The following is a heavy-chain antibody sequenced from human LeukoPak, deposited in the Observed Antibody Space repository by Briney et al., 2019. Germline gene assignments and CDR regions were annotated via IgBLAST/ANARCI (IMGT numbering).Heavy chain of an antibody. V-gene: IGHV1-18*01. J-gene: IGHJ4*02. CDR3: ARGVCSSTSCYTYYFDY. D-gene: IGHD2-2*02. CDR1: GYTFTSYG. Sequence: ASVKVSCKASGYTFTSYGISWVRQAPGQGLEWMGWISAYNGNTNYAQKLQGRVTMTTDTSTSTAYMELRSLRSDDTAVYYCARGVCSSTSCYTYYFDYWDQGTLVTVSS. CDR2: ISAYNGNT.